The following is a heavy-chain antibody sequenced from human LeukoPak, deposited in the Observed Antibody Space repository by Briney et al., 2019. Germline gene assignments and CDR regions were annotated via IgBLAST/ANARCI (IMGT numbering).Heavy chain of an antibody. V-gene: IGHV4-31*03. CDR3: VRVGRDSTGFDY. Sequence: SQTLSLTCTVSGGSISSGGYYWSWIRQHPGKGLEWIGYIYHSGSTYYNPSLKSRVTISVDTSKNQFSLKLSSVTAADTAVYYCVRVGRDSTGFDYWGQGTLVTVSS. CDR2: IYHSGST. D-gene: IGHD2-2*01. CDR1: GGSISSGGYY. J-gene: IGHJ4*02.